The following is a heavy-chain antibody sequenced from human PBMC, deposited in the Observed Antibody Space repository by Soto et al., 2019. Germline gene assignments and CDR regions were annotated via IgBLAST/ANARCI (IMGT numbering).Heavy chain of an antibody. Sequence: VQLVESGGGVVQPGRSLRLSCAASGFTFSDYAMHWVRQAPGKGLEWVAVVSHDGRNTHYADSVKGRFTISGDSSKNTVSLEMTRLRAKDTAVYYCAKGGRQWLVTSDFNYWGQGALVTVSS. CDR2: VSHDGRNT. V-gene: IGHV3-30*18. J-gene: IGHJ4*02. CDR3: AKGGRQWLVTSDFNY. D-gene: IGHD6-19*01. CDR1: GFTFSDYA.